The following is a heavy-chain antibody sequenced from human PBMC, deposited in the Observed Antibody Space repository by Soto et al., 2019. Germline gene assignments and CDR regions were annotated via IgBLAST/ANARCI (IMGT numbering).Heavy chain of an antibody. CDR3: ARDISLLPQGWFDP. CDR1: GFTFYDYG. V-gene: IGHV3-20*04. Sequence: EVQLVESGGGVVRPGGSLRLSCAASGFTFYDYGMSWVRQAPGKGLEWVSGINWNGGSTSYADSVKGRFTIYRDNAQISLYLQVNTLSAEDTALYSCARDISLLPQGWFDPWGQGTLVTVSS. CDR2: INWNGGST. D-gene: IGHD3-16*02. J-gene: IGHJ5*02.